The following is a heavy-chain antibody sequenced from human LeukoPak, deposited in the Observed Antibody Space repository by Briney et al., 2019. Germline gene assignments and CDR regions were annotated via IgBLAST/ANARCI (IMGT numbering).Heavy chain of an antibody. V-gene: IGHV4-59*08. Sequence: PSETLSLTCTVSGGSISSYYWSWIRPPPGKGLEWIGYISYSGNTNYNPSLKSRVTISVDMSKNQFSLKLSSVTAADTAVYHCARLILSGSYLYYFDYWGQGTLVTVSS. CDR2: ISYSGNT. CDR1: GGSISSYY. CDR3: ARLILSGSYLYYFDY. D-gene: IGHD1-26*01. J-gene: IGHJ4*02.